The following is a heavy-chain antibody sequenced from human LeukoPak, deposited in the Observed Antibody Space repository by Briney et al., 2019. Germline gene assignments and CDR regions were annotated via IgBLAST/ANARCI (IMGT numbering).Heavy chain of an antibody. CDR1: GFTFSSYE. V-gene: IGHV3-48*03. Sequence: PGGSLRLSCAASGFTFSSYEMNWVRQAPGKGLEWVSYISSSGSTIYYADSVKGRFTISRDNSKNTLYLQMNSLRAEDTAVYYCARDAPIAMVRGVIIGYFDYWGQGTLVTVSS. CDR3: ARDAPIAMVRGVIIGYFDY. J-gene: IGHJ4*02. CDR2: ISSSGSTI. D-gene: IGHD3-10*01.